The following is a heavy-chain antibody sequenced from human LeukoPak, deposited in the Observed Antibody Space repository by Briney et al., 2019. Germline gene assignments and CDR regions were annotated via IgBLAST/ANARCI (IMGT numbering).Heavy chain of an antibody. J-gene: IGHJ1*01. D-gene: IGHD6-13*01. Sequence: ASLTVSCKASGGTFSSCAISWVRHAHGQGLEWMGRIIPILGIANYAQKFQGRVTITADKSTSTAYMELSSLRSEDTAVYYCATSIAAAGTVHFQHWGQGTLVTVSS. CDR3: ATSIAAAGTVHFQH. CDR1: GGTFSSCA. V-gene: IGHV1-69*04. CDR2: IIPILGIA.